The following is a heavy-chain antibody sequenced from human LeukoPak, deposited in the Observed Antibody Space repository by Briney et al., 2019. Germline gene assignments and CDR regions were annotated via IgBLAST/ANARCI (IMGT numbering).Heavy chain of an antibody. V-gene: IGHV3-33*01. J-gene: IGHJ4*02. CDR3: ARDRIDY. CDR1: GFTFSSYG. CDR2: TWYDGSNK. Sequence: GRSLRLSCAASGFTFSSYGMHWVRQAPGKGLEWVAVTWYDGSNKYYADSVKGRFTISRDNSKNTLYLQMNSLRAEDTAVYYCARDRIDYWGQGTLVTVSS.